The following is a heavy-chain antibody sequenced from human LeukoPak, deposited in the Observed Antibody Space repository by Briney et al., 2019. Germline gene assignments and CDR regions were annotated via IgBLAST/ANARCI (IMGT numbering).Heavy chain of an antibody. V-gene: IGHV1-2*02. Sequence: ASVKVSCKASGYTFTGYYMHWVRQAPGQGLEWMGWINPNSGGTNYAQKFQGRVTMTRDTSISTAYMELSRLRSDDTAVYYCARGAIVYSSSWYSWFDPWGQGTLVTVSS. J-gene: IGHJ5*02. D-gene: IGHD6-13*01. CDR2: INPNSGGT. CDR3: ARGAIVYSSSWYSWFDP. CDR1: GYTFTGYY.